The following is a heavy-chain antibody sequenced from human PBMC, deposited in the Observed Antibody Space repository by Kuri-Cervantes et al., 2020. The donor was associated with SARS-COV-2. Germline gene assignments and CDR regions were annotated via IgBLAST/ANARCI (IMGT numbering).Heavy chain of an antibody. J-gene: IGHJ4*02. V-gene: IGHV1-69*13. CDR1: GGTFSSYA. Sequence: SVKVSCKASGGTFSSYAISWVRQAPGQGLEWMGGIIPIFGTANYVQKFQGRVTITADESTSTAYMELSSLRSEDTAVYYCARTYCSSTSCYPANFDYWGQGTLVTVSS. CDR3: ARTYCSSTSCYPANFDY. CDR2: IIPIFGTA. D-gene: IGHD2-2*01.